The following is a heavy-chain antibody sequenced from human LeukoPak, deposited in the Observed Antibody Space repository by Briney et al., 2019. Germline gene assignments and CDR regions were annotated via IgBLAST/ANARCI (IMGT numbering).Heavy chain of an antibody. D-gene: IGHD4-17*01. V-gene: IGHV3-30*04. Sequence: GRSLRLSCVASGFTFSSYAMHWVRQAPGKGLEWVAVISYDGSNKYYADSVKGRFTISRDNSKNTLYLQMNSLRAEDTAVYYCARDYGADYWGQGTLVTVSS. CDR2: ISYDGSNK. CDR1: GFTFSSYA. CDR3: ARDYGADY. J-gene: IGHJ4*02.